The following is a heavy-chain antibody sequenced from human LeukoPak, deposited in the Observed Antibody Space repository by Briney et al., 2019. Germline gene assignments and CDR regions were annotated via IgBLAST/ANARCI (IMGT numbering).Heavy chain of an antibody. V-gene: IGHV3-74*01. CDR1: GFTFSSYW. D-gene: IGHD3-22*01. CDR3: ARSHFDYYDSSGYPFDC. J-gene: IGHJ4*02. Sequence: PGGSLRLSCAASGFTFSSYWMHWVRQAPGKGLVWVSRINSDGSSTSYADSVKGRFTISRDNAKNTLYLQMNSLRAEDTAVYYCARSHFDYYDSSGYPFDCWGQGTLVTVSS. CDR2: INSDGSST.